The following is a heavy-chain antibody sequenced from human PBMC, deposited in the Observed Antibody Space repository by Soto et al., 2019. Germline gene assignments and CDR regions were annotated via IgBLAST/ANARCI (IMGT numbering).Heavy chain of an antibody. Sequence: QLQLQESGPGLVKPSETLSLTCTVSGGSISSSSFYWGWIRQPSGKGLEWIGSISYSGSTYYNPSLKSRVTISVGTSKNQFSLKVASVTAADTAVYYCARHSRGSGGWTGVNLFDPWGQGTLLTVSS. J-gene: IGHJ5*01. CDR3: ARHSRGSGGWTGVNLFDP. CDR1: GGSISSSSFY. CDR2: ISYSGST. V-gene: IGHV4-39*01. D-gene: IGHD6-19*01.